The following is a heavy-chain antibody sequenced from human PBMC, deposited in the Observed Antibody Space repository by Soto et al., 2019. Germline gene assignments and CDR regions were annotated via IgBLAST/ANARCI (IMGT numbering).Heavy chain of an antibody. V-gene: IGHV4-30-4*08. J-gene: IGHJ5*02. CDR1: GGSISSGDYY. Sequence: SETLSLTCTVSGGSISSGDYYWSWIRQLPGKDLEWIAYIYYNGNTYYTPSLKSRATISLDTSRNQFFLNLNSVTAADTAVYYCARVPDRWGQGTLVTSPQ. CDR3: ARVPDR. CDR2: IYYNGNT. D-gene: IGHD2-2*01.